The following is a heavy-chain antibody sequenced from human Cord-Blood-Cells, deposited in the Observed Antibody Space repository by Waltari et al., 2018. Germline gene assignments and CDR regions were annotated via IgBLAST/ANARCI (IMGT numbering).Heavy chain of an antibody. CDR2: INHSGST. CDR3: ARGWPQWYFDL. CDR1: GGSFSGYY. J-gene: IGHJ2*01. Sequence: QVQLQQWGAGLLKPSETLSLTCAVYGGSFSGYYWSWIRQPPGKGLEWIGEINHSGSTNYNPSLKSRVTISVDTSKNQFSLKLSSVTAADTAVYYCARGWPQWYFDLWGRGTLVTVSS. V-gene: IGHV4-34*01.